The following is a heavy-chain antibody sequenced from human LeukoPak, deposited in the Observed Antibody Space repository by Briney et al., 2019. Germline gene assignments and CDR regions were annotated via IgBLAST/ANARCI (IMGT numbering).Heavy chain of an antibody. Sequence: ASVKVSCKASGYTFTGLYMHWVRQAPGQGLEWMGWINPDSGGTNYAQKFQGRVTVTRDTSISTAYMELSRLTSDDTAVYYCARLNSGYDYFDYWGQGTLVSVSS. CDR2: INPDSGGT. CDR1: GYTFTGLY. V-gene: IGHV1-2*02. J-gene: IGHJ4*02. D-gene: IGHD5-12*01. CDR3: ARLNSGYDYFDY.